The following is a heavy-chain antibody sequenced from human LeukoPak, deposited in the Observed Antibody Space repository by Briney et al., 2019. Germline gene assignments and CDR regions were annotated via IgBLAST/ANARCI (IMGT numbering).Heavy chain of an antibody. CDR3: AGIDYDFWSGFPYYFDY. Sequence: GGSLRLSCAASGFTFSSYWMSWVRQAPGKGLEWVANIKQDGSEKYYVDSVKGRFTISRDNAKNSLYLQMNSLRAEDTAVYYCAGIDYDFWSGFPYYFDYWGQGTLVTVSS. J-gene: IGHJ4*02. CDR2: IKQDGSEK. D-gene: IGHD3-3*01. V-gene: IGHV3-7*01. CDR1: GFTFSSYW.